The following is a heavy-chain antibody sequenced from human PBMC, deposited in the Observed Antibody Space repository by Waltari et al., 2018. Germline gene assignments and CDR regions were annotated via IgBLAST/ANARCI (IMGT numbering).Heavy chain of an antibody. Sequence: QVQLQQWGAGLLKPSETLSLTCAVYGGSFSGYYWSWIRQPPGKGLEWIGEINHSGSTNDNPSLKSRVTRSVDTSKNQFSLNLRSVTAADTAMYYCARHGFGSGTYYYYFDYWGQGTLVTVSS. CDR1: GGSFSGYY. CDR2: INHSGST. CDR3: ARHGFGSGTYYYYFDY. J-gene: IGHJ4*02. D-gene: IGHD3-10*01. V-gene: IGHV4-34*02.